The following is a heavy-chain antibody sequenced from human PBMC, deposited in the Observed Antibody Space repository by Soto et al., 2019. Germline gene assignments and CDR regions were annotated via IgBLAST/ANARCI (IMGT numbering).Heavy chain of an antibody. V-gene: IGHV3-23*01. D-gene: IGHD3-16*01. CDR1: GFSSSSYV. Sequence: EALLLDSGGGLVQPGGCLRLSCAASGFSSSSYVMGWVRQTPGKGLEWVSGIGGGGGRTYYADSVQGRFTISRDNSKNTLYLQMNTLRAEDTAVYYCANGCLDFWGQGTLVTVSS. CDR2: IGGGGGRT. CDR3: ANGCLDF. J-gene: IGHJ4*02.